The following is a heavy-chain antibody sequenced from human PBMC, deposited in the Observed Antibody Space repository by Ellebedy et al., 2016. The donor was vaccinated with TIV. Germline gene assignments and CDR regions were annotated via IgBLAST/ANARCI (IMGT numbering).Heavy chain of an antibody. CDR1: GGSFSGYY. J-gene: IGHJ5*02. Sequence: SETLSLXXAVYGGSFSGYYWSWIRQPPGKGLEWIGEINHSGSTNYNPSLKSRVTISVDTSKNQFSLNLRSVTAADTAVYYCARMVLENNWFDPWGQGTLVAVSS. D-gene: IGHD3-3*01. V-gene: IGHV4-34*01. CDR3: ARMVLENNWFDP. CDR2: INHSGST.